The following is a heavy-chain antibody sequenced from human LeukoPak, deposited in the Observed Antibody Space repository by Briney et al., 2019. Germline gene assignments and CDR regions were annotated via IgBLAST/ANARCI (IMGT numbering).Heavy chain of an antibody. D-gene: IGHD3-10*01. CDR1: GGSVSSSSYY. V-gene: IGHV4-39*01. J-gene: IGHJ5*02. CDR2: IYYSGST. CDR3: ARPHYYGSGSHIPLNWFDP. Sequence: TSETLSLTCTVSGGSVSSSSYYWGWSRQPPGKGLEWIGSIYYSGSTYYNPSLKSRVTISVDTSKNQFSLKLSSVTAADTAVYYCARPHYYGSGSHIPLNWFDPWGQGTLVTVSS.